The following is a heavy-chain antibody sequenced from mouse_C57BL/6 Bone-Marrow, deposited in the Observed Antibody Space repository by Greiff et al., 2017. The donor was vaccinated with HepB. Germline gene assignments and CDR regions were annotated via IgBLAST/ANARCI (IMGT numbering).Heavy chain of an antibody. Sequence: VHVKQSGAELVRPGSSVKMSCKTSGYTFTSYGINWVKQRPGQGLEWIGYIYIGNGYTEYNEKFKGKATLTSDTSSSTAYMQLSSLTSEDSAIYFCARCEDGYYGYYFDYWGQGTTLTVSS. CDR1: GYTFTSYG. CDR3: ARCEDGYYGYYFDY. V-gene: IGHV1-58*01. CDR2: IYIGNGYT. D-gene: IGHD2-3*01. J-gene: IGHJ2*01.